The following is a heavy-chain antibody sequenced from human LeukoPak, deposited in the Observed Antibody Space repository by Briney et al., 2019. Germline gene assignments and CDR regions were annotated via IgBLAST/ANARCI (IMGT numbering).Heavy chain of an antibody. V-gene: IGHV4-59*08. D-gene: IGHD1-26*01. J-gene: IGHJ5*02. CDR1: GGSVDNYY. CDR2: IYYSGST. Sequence: SETLSLTCTVSGGSVDNYYWSWVRQPPGKGLEWIGYIYYSGSTNYNPSLKSRVTISVDTSKNQFSLKLSSVTAADTAVYYCARGGNKWELDNWFDPWGQGTLVTVSS. CDR3: ARGGNKWELDNWFDP.